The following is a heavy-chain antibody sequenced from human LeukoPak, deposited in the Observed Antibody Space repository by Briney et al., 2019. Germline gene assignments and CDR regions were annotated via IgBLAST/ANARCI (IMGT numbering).Heavy chain of an antibody. Sequence: SETLSLTCAVYGGSVSGYYWNWIRQPPGKGLEWIGEINHSGSTNYNPSLKSRVTISVDRSKNQFSLKVRSVTAAADTDVYFCARGDNRGAFDIWGQGTMVTVSS. CDR2: INHSGST. D-gene: IGHD3-10*01. CDR3: ARGDNRGAFDI. J-gene: IGHJ3*02. V-gene: IGHV4-34*01. CDR1: GGSVSGYY.